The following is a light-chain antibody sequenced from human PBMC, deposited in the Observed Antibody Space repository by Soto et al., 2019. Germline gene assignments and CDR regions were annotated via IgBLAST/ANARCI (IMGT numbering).Light chain of an antibody. CDR1: QSVSTSY. CDR2: DAS. CDR3: QQRADWPIT. Sequence: VLTQSPGTLSLSPGDRATLSCRASQSVSTSYLAWYQQKPGQAPRLLIYDASNRATGIPARFSGSGSGTDFTLTISSLEPDDFAVYYCQQRADWPITFGQGTRLEIK. J-gene: IGKJ5*01. V-gene: IGKV3-11*01.